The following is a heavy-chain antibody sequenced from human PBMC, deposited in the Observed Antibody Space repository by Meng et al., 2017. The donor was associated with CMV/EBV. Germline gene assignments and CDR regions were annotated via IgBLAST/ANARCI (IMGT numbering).Heavy chain of an antibody. V-gene: IGHV1-18*01. Sequence: QVWLVQSGAVVQKTGASVKVSGNASGYNFTSYGISWVRQAPGQGLEWMGSISAYNGNTNYAQKLQGRVTLTTDTSTSPAYMELRSLRSDDTAVYYCAREGFDYWGQGTLVTVSS. J-gene: IGHJ4*02. CDR2: ISAYNGNT. CDR3: AREGFDY. CDR1: GYNFTSYG.